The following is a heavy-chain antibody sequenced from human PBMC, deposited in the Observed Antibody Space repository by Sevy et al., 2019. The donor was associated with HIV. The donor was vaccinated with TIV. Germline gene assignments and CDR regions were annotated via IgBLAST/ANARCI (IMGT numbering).Heavy chain of an antibody. D-gene: IGHD1-26*01. J-gene: IGHJ5*02. CDR2: ISSISTYI. V-gene: IGHV3-21*04. CDR1: GFSFNMYS. Sequence: GGYLRLSCAASGFSFNMYSMNWVRQAPGKGLEWVSSISSISTYIYYADSVKGRFTISRDNAKNSLYLQMNSLRAEHTAVYYCAGNMWSLPPDWFDPWGQGTTVSVSS. CDR3: AGNMWSLPPDWFDP.